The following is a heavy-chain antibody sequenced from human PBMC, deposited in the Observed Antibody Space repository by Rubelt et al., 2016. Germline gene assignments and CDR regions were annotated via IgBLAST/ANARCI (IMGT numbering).Heavy chain of an antibody. Sequence: GGSLRLSCAASGFTFSNYAMTWVRQAPGKGLEWVSAIDSGAVNTFYADSVRGRFTISRDNAKNSLFLQMSSLRAEDTAVYYCARVFDYNFWSGYYYWGQGTLVTVSS. D-gene: IGHD3-3*01. V-gene: IGHV3-23*01. CDR1: GFTFSNYA. CDR2: IDSGAVNT. CDR3: ARVFDYNFWSGYYY. J-gene: IGHJ4*02.